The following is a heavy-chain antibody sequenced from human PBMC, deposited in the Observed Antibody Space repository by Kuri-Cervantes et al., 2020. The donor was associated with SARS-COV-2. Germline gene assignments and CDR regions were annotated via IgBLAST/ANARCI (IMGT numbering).Heavy chain of an antibody. D-gene: IGHD7-27*01. CDR1: GFTFSSYA. J-gene: IGHJ4*02. CDR3: AKGLGLYYFDY. CDR2: ISYDGSNK. Sequence: GESLKISCAASGFTFSSYAMHWVRQAPGKGLEWVAVISYDGSNKYYADSVKGRFTISRDNSKNTLYLQMNSLRAEDTAVYYCAKGLGLYYFDYWGQGTLVTVSS. V-gene: IGHV3-30-3*01.